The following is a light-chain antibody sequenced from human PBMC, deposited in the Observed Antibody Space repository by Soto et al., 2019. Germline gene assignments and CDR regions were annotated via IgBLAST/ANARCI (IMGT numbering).Light chain of an antibody. CDR3: QQYDDPFT. CDR2: DAS. J-gene: IGKJ4*01. V-gene: IGKV1-33*01. CDR1: RDIADS. Sequence: DTQMTQSPSSLSASVGDTVTITCQASRDIADSLNWYQQRAGQAPKLLFYDASNLQSGVPARFSGSGTGTSFILTISSLQPEDFATYYCQQYDDPFTFGGGTKVEIK.